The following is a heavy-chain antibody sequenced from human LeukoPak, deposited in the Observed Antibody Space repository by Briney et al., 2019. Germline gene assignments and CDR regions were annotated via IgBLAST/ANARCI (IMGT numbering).Heavy chain of an antibody. J-gene: IGHJ5*02. V-gene: IGHV1-46*01. CDR2: INPSGGST. CDR1: GYTFTSYY. Sequence: DSVKVSCKASGYTFTSYYMHWVRQAPGQGLEWMGIINPSGGSTSYAQKFQGRVTMTRDTSTSTVYMELSSLRSEDTAVYYCARMGSSWYWFDPWGQGTLVTVSS. D-gene: IGHD6-13*01. CDR3: ARMGSSWYWFDP.